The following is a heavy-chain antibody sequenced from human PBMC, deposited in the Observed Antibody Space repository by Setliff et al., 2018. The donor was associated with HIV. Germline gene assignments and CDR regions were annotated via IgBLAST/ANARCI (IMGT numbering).Heavy chain of an antibody. D-gene: IGHD2-2*01. Sequence: PGGSLRLSCAGSGFTFNKARMTWVRQAPGKGLEWVGHIKRQADGATTDYGAPVKGRFTISRDDSDNTLYLQMSSLKTEDTAVYYCTTEAYCSSNSCPSAFDLWGQGTLVTVSS. CDR1: GFTFNKAR. CDR3: TTEAYCSSNSCPSAFDL. CDR2: IKRQADGATT. V-gene: IGHV3-15*01. J-gene: IGHJ4*02.